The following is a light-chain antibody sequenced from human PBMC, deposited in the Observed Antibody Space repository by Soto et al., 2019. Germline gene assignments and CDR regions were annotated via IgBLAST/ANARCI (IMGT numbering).Light chain of an antibody. CDR3: QQGSNWPYT. Sequence: EIVLTQSPATLSLSPGERATLSCRASQSVGSYLAWYQQKPGQAPRLLIYDASNRATGIPARFSGSGSGTDFTLTICSLEPEDFAVYFCQQGSNWPYTFGQGTKLEIK. CDR2: DAS. CDR1: QSVGSY. J-gene: IGKJ2*01. V-gene: IGKV3-11*01.